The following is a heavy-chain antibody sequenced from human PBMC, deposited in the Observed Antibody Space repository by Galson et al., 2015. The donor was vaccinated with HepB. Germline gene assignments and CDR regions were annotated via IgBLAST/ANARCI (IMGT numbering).Heavy chain of an antibody. V-gene: IGHV4-4*07. CDR2: IYTTGHIYTTGST. J-gene: IGHJ4*02. CDR3: ARNNYFDL. CDR1: GGSISGYY. Sequence: ETLSLTCTVSGGSISGYYWSWIRQPAGKGLEWIGRIYTTGHIYTTGSTNYSPSLKSRITLSVDTSKKQVSLELRSVTAADTAVYYCARNNYFDLWGQGTLVTVSS.